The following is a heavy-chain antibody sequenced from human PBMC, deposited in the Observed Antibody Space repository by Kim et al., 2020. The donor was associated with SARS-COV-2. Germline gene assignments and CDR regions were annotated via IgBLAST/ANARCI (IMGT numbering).Heavy chain of an antibody. D-gene: IGHD1-26*01. CDR1: GGSFSGYY. V-gene: IGHV4-34*01. CDR2: INHSGST. CDR3: ARLLRRLRAVYYYYGMDV. Sequence: SETLSLTCAVYGGSFSGYYWSWIRQPPGKGLEWIGEINHSGSTNYNPSLKSRVTISVDTSKNQFSLKLSSVTAADTAVYYCARLLRRLRAVYYYYGMDVWGQGTTVTVSS. J-gene: IGHJ6*02.